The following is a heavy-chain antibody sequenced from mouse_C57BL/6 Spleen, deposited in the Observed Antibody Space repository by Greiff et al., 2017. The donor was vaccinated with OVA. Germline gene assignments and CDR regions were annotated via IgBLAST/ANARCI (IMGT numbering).Heavy chain of an antibody. CDR1: GYAFTNYL. CDR2: INPGSGGT. CDR3: ARQGGSSYGYFDV. D-gene: IGHD1-1*01. J-gene: IGHJ1*03. Sequence: VQLQQSGAELVRPGTSVKVSCKASGYAFTNYLIEWVKQRPGQGLEWIGVINPGSGGTIYNEKFKGKATLTADKSSSTAYMQLSSLTSEDSAVYFCARQGGSSYGYFDVWGTGTTVTVSS. V-gene: IGHV1-54*01.